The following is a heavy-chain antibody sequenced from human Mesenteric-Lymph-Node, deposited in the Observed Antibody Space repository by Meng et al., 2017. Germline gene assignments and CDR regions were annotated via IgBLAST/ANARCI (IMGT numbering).Heavy chain of an antibody. J-gene: IGHJ4*02. CDR1: GFSLSSSGVG. CDR3: AHQGVYYYDSSGPFDY. Sequence: IILTESCHTLVKPTQTLTLNCTFSGFSLSSSGVGVGWIRQPPGKALEWLAVIYWDDDKRYSPSLKSRLTITKDTSKTQVVLTMTNMDPVDTATYYCAHQGVYYYDSSGPFDYWGQGTLVTVSS. V-gene: IGHV2-5*02. D-gene: IGHD3-22*01. CDR2: IYWDDDK.